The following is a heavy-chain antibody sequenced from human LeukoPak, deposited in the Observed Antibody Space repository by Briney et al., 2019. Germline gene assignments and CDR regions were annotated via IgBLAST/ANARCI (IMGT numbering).Heavy chain of an antibody. CDR2: IYYSGTT. D-gene: IGHD4-17*01. V-gene: IGHV4-30-4*01. CDR1: GGAISSGDYY. Sequence: PSETLSLTCTVSGGAISSGDYYWSWIRQPPGKGLEWIGNIYYSGTTYYNPSLKSRVTISVDTSKNQFSLKLSSVTAADTAVYYCARVESYGDVWYWGQGTLITVSS. CDR3: ARVESYGDVWY. J-gene: IGHJ4*02.